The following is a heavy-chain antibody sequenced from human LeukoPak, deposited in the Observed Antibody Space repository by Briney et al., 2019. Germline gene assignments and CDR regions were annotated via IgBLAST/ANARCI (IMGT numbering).Heavy chain of an antibody. V-gene: IGHV4-38-2*02. Sequence: PSETLSLTCNVSGYSISSGYYWVWIRQPPGKGLEWIGNIYRSGNTYYNPSLKSRVTISVDTSKNQFSLKLNSVTAADTAVYYXXXXYCSGGSCYSYYYYNYMDVWGKGTTVTVSS. J-gene: IGHJ6*03. CDR2: IYRSGNT. D-gene: IGHD2-15*01. CDR1: GYSISSGYY. CDR3: XXXYCSGGSCYSYYYYNYMDV.